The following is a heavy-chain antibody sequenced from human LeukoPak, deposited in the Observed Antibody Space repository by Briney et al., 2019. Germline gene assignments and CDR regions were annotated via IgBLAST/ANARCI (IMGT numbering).Heavy chain of an antibody. V-gene: IGHV3-7*01. J-gene: IGHJ4*02. CDR3: TRDEAAATN. CDR1: GFTFSSYW. Sequence: GGSLRLSCAGSGFTFSSYWMSWVRQAPGKGPEWVANIKQDGREKHYLDSVKGRFTIPRDNAKSSLYLQMNSLRAEDTAVYYCTRDEAAATNWGQGTLVTVSS. CDR2: IKQDGREK. D-gene: IGHD6-13*01.